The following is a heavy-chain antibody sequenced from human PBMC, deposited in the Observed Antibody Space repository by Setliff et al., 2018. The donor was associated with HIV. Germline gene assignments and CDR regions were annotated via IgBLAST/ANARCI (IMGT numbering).Heavy chain of an antibody. CDR2: IIPIFGSA. CDR1: GGTFSGFA. Sequence: SVKVSCKASGGTFSGFALSWVRQAPGQGLEWMGGIIPIFGSANYAPNFQGRVTFTADESTRITYMELSSLRSEDTAVYYCAREVVVVTGHGYYFDYWGQGTLVTVS. V-gene: IGHV1-69*13. CDR3: AREVVVVTGHGYYFDY. D-gene: IGHD2-21*02. J-gene: IGHJ4*02.